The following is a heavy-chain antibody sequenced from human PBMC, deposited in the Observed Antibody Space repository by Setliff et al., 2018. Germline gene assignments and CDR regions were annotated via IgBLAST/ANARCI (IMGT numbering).Heavy chain of an antibody. Sequence: PSETLSLTCKVSGDSMIGYYWSWIRQPPGKGLEWVGYVYYTGNTNYNPSLKSRLTISVDPSKNQVSLQLKSATTADTAVYYCARDRTAYNYGMDIWGQGTTVTVSS. J-gene: IGHJ6*02. CDR3: ARDRTAYNYGMDI. V-gene: IGHV4-59*01. CDR1: GDSMIGYY. CDR2: VYYTGNT. D-gene: IGHD5-18*01.